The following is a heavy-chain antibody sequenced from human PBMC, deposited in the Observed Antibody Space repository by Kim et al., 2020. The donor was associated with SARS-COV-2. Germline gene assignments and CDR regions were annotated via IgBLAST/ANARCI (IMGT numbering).Heavy chain of an antibody. CDR1: GFTFSSYS. CDR3: ATYCSSTSCYDYYYYGMDV. CDR2: ISSSSSTI. D-gene: IGHD2-2*01. J-gene: IGHJ6*02. Sequence: GGSLRLSCAASGFTFSSYSMNWVRQAPGKGLEWVSYISSSSSTIYYADSMKGRFTISRDNAKNSLYLQMNSLRDEDTAVYYCATYCSSTSCYDYYYYGMDVWGQGTTVTVSS. V-gene: IGHV3-48*02.